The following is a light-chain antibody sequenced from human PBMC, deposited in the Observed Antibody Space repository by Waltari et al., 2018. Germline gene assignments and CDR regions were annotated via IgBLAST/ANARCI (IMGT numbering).Light chain of an antibody. CDR3: QQSYSTVRT. CDR1: QSNDNY. CDR2: GAS. J-gene: IGKJ1*01. Sequence: DIQMTQSPSSLSASVGDRVTITCRASQSNDNYLNWYQQERGKAPKLLIYGASSLPSGVPSRFSGSGSGTDFTLTISSLQPGDFATYYCQQSYSTVRTFGQGTKVDI. V-gene: IGKV1-39*01.